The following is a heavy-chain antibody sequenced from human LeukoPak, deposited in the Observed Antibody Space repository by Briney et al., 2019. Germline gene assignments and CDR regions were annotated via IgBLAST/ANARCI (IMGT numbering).Heavy chain of an antibody. D-gene: IGHD2-2*01. V-gene: IGHV4-4*07. CDR1: GGSISSYY. CDR3: ARVSYQEGVDY. J-gene: IGHJ4*02. Sequence: SETLSLTCSVSGGSISSYYWTCLPQPAGKALEWIGRISPSGSTNHNPSLTSRVTISVDTSKKQFSLKLNFVTAADTAVYYCARVSYQEGVDYWGQGTLVTVSS. CDR2: ISPSGST.